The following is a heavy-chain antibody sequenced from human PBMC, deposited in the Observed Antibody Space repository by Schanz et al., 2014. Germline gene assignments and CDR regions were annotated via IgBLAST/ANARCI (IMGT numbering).Heavy chain of an antibody. J-gene: IGHJ3*02. Sequence: QVQLVQSGAEVKKPGASVKVSCKASGYIFASHGMTWVRQAPGQGPELMGWINAHTGNTQYAQKFQGRVNMTRDTVTTTVHLELTRLRTDDTANYYCARVHIATYHYNSPGAFDIWGQGTMVTVSS. D-gene: IGHD3-10*01. CDR1: GYIFASHG. V-gene: IGHV1-18*01. CDR3: ARVHIATYHYNSPGAFDI. CDR2: INAHTGNT.